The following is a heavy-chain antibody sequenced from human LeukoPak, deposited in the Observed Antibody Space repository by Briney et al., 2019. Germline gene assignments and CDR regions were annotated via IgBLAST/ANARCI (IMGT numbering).Heavy chain of an antibody. J-gene: IGHJ6*03. Sequence: SETLSLTCTVSGDSISSSSYYWGWIRQPPGKGLEWIGSIFHSGSTYYNPSLKSRVTISVDTSKNQFSLKLSSVTAADTAVYYCARDRGRWAEWELRYYYYYMDVWGKGTTVTVSS. CDR3: ARDRGRWAEWELRYYYYYMDV. CDR1: GDSISSSSYY. V-gene: IGHV4-39*07. D-gene: IGHD1-26*01. CDR2: IFHSGST.